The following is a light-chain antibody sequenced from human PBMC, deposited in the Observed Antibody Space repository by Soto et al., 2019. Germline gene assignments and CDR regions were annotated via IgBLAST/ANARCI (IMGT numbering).Light chain of an antibody. Sequence: QSALTQPASVSGSPGQSITISCTGTSSDIGGYNYVSWYQQHPGKGPKLMIYEVRNRPSGISNRFSASKSGNTASLTISGLQAEDEAHYYCSSYASGSPYVFGTGTKLTVL. J-gene: IGLJ1*01. CDR3: SSYASGSPYV. CDR2: EVR. V-gene: IGLV2-14*01. CDR1: SSDIGGYNY.